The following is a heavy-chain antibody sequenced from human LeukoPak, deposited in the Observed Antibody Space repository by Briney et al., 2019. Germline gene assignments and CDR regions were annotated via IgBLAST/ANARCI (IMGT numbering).Heavy chain of an antibody. J-gene: IGHJ4*02. V-gene: IGHV3-23*01. CDR1: GFTFGDYV. CDR2: ISGSGGIT. Sequence: GGSLRLSCTASGFTFGDYVMSWVRQAPGKGLEWVSGISGSGGITYYADSVKGRFSISRDNSKNTLYLQMNSLRAEDTAVYYCAKNTTVTIDYWGQGTLVTVSS. CDR3: AKNTTVTIDY. D-gene: IGHD4-17*01.